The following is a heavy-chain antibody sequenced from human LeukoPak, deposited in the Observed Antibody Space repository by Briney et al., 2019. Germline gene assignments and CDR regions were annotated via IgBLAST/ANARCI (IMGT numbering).Heavy chain of an antibody. D-gene: IGHD4-11*01. V-gene: IGHV4-4*07. J-gene: IGHJ6*03. CDR3: ARDQGDYRGHHYYYMDV. CDR2: IYTSGST. Sequence: SETLSLTCTVSGGSNSSYYWSWIRQPAGKQLEWIGRIYTSGSTNYSPSLKSRVTMSVDTSKNQFSLKLSSVTAADTAVYYCARDQGDYRGHHYYYMDVWGKGTTVTVSS. CDR1: GGSNSSYY.